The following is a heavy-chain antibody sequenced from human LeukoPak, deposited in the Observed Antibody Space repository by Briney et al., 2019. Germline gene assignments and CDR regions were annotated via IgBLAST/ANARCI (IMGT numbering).Heavy chain of an antibody. D-gene: IGHD3-10*01. CDR2: IKQDGSEK. V-gene: IGHV3-7*03. Sequence: GGSLRLSCAASGFTFSSYWMSWVRQAPGKGLEWVANIKQDGSEKYYVDSVKGRFTISRDNAKNSLYLQMNSLRAEDTALYYCAADYYGSGSYPHYFDYWGQGTLVTVSS. CDR3: AADYYGSGSYPHYFDY. CDR1: GFTFSSYW. J-gene: IGHJ4*02.